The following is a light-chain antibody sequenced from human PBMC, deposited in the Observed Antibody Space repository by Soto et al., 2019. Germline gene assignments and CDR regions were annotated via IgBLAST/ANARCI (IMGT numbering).Light chain of an antibody. Sequence: QSALTQPASVSGSPGQSITISCTVTSSDVGGYKRVSWYQHHPGKAPKLMIYEVSNRPSGVSNRFSGSKSGYTASLTISGLQAEDEADYYCNSQRSSGTRVFGTGTKVTVL. V-gene: IGLV2-14*01. CDR1: SSDVGGYKR. CDR2: EVS. J-gene: IGLJ1*01. CDR3: NSQRSSGTRV.